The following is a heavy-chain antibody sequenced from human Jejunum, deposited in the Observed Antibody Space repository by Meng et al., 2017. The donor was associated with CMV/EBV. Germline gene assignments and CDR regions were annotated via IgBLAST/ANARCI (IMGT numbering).Heavy chain of an antibody. V-gene: IGHV4-61*02. D-gene: IGHD6-19*01. J-gene: IGHJ4*02. CDR2: IYASGTT. CDR3: ARGDRSVTGTLDY. Sequence: QVQLQESGPGLGKSSQTLSVTCPVSGGAVSSSNYFLNWIRQPPGKGPEWIGRIYASGTTNYNPSLESRVTISVDSSKNQFSVKLSSMTAAYTAVYYCARGDRSVTGTLDYWGQGTLVTVSS. CDR1: GGAVSSSNYF.